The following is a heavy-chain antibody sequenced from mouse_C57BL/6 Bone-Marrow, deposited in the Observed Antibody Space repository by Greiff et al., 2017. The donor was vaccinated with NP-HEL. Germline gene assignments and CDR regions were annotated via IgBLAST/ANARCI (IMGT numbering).Heavy chain of an antibody. CDR3: TSPSRMDY. J-gene: IGHJ4*01. V-gene: IGHV1-15*01. CDR1: GYTFTDYE. D-gene: IGHD1-1*01. Sequence: VQLQQSGAELVRPGASVTLSCKASGYTFTDYEMHWVKQTPVHGLEWIGAIDPETGGTAYNQKFKGKAILTADKSSSTSYMELRSLTSEDSAVYYCTSPSRMDYWGQGTSVTVSS. CDR2: IDPETGGT.